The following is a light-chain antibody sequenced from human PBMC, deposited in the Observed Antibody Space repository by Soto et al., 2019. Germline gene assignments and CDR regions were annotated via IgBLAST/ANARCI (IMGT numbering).Light chain of an antibody. CDR1: SSDVGSYNL. CDR3: CSYAGSSTPWV. CDR2: EGS. Sequence: QSALTKPASVSGSPGQSITISCTGTSSDVGSYNLVSWYQQHPGKAPKLMIYEGSKRPSGVSNRFSGSKSGNTASLTISGLQAEDEADYYCCSYAGSSTPWVFGGGTKLT. V-gene: IGLV2-23*01. J-gene: IGLJ3*02.